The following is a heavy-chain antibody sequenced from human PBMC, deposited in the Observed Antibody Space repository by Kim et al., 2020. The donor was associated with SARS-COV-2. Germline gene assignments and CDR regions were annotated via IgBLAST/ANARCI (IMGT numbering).Heavy chain of an antibody. CDR3: ARQRYLTVAGTDAFDI. V-gene: IGHV4-59*08. J-gene: IGHJ3*02. D-gene: IGHD6-19*01. Sequence: PSLKSRVTISVDTSKNQFSLKLSSVTAADTAVYYCARQRYLTVAGTDAFDIWGQGTMVTVSS.